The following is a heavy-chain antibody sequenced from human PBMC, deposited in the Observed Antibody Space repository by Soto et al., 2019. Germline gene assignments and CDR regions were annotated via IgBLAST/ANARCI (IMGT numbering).Heavy chain of an antibody. CDR2: MNQGGSEK. J-gene: IGHJ3*02. D-gene: IGHD3-3*01. Sequence: EVQLMESGGGLVQPSGSLRLSCAASGFTFSRYWMGWVRQAPGKGLEWVANMNQGGSEKYYVESVKGRFTISRDNAKNSLYLQMNSLRAEDTAVYFCASGREWHGFGAFDIWGQGTMVTVSS. V-gene: IGHV3-7*01. CDR3: ASGREWHGFGAFDI. CDR1: GFTFSRYW.